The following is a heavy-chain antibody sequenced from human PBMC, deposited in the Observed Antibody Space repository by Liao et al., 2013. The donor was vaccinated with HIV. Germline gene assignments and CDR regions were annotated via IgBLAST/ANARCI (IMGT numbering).Heavy chain of an antibody. CDR1: GGSISSGSYS. D-gene: IGHD3-22*01. J-gene: IGHJ6*03. CDR3: ARRQDFYDSSGYYYYYMDV. Sequence: QVQLQESGPGLVKPSQTLSLTCTVSGGSISSGSYSWSWIRQPAGKGLEWIGRIYSSGSTNYNPSLKSRVNMSVHMSKNQFSLKLSSVTAADTAVYYCARRQDFYDSSGYYYYYMDVWGKGTTVTVSS. CDR2: IYSSGST. V-gene: IGHV4-61*02.